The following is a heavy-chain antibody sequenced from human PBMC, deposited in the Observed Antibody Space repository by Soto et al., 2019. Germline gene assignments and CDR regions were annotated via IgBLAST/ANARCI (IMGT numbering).Heavy chain of an antibody. CDR3: ARASSGTSGAIDY. V-gene: IGHV3-7*04. Sequence: GGSLRLSCAASAFTFRNYWMSWVRQAPGKGLECVAKIKEDGSEKYYVDSVKGRFTISRDNAENSVYLQMNSLTVEDTAMYYCARASSGTSGAIDYWGQGTLVTVSS. J-gene: IGHJ4*02. CDR2: IKEDGSEK. CDR1: AFTFRNYW. D-gene: IGHD2-2*01.